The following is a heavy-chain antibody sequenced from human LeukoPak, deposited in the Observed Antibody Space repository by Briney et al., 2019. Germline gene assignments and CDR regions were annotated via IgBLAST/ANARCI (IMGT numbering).Heavy chain of an antibody. J-gene: IGHJ6*03. V-gene: IGHV4-34*01. CDR1: GFTVSSNY. Sequence: PGGSLRLSCAASGFTVSSNYMSWVRQPPGKGLEWIGEINHSGSTNYNPSLKSRVTISVDTSKNQFSLKLSSVTAADTAVYYCARYYYYYMDVWGKGTTVTVSS. CDR2: INHSGST. CDR3: ARYYYYYMDV.